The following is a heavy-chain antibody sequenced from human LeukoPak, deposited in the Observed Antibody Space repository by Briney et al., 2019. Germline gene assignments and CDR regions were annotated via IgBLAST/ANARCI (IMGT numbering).Heavy chain of an antibody. CDR3: ARFGGWCDY. J-gene: IGHJ4*02. CDR2: IYYSGST. V-gene: IGHV4-39*01. Sequence: SETLSLTCSVSSGSLGSSSYDWGWIRQPPGKGLEWIGSIYYSGSTYYNPSLKSRVTISVDTSKNQSSLKLSSVTAADTAVYYCARFGGWCDYWRQGTLVTVSS. CDR1: SGSLGSSSYD. D-gene: IGHD6-19*01.